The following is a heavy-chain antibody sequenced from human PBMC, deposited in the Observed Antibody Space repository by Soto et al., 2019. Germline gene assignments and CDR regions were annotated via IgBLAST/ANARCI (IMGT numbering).Heavy chain of an antibody. CDR3: ARVRRNDASDYYGMDV. D-gene: IGHD1-1*01. CDR1: GFSFRTST. CDR2: ISSGSTTI. V-gene: IGHV3-48*02. J-gene: IGHJ6*02. Sequence: PGGSLRLSCAASGFSFRTSTMNWVRQAPGKGLEWVSYISSGSTTIYYADSVKGRFTISRDNGKNSLYLQMNSLRDEDTAVYYCARVRRNDASDYYGMDVWGQGTTVTVSS.